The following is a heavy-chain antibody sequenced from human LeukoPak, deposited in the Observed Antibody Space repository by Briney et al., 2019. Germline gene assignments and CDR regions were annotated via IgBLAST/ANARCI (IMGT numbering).Heavy chain of an antibody. CDR2: IYSGGST. D-gene: IGHD6-13*01. CDR1: GFTVSSNY. J-gene: IGHJ4*02. CDR3: AKEVRYSSSWYTDY. Sequence: GGSLRLSCAASGFTVSSNYMSWVRQAPGKGLEWVSVIYSGGSTYYADSVKGRFTISRDNSKNTLYLQMNSLRAEDTAVYYCAKEVRYSSSWYTDYWGQGTLVTVSS. V-gene: IGHV3-53*01.